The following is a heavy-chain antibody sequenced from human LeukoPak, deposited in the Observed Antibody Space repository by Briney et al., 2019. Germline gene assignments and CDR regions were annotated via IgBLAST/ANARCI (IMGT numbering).Heavy chain of an antibody. V-gene: IGHV4-34*01. CDR3: ASLHQVRGITVFDY. J-gene: IGHJ4*02. CDR1: GESFSRYF. Sequence: SETLSLTCAVYGESFSRYFWSWIRQPPGKGLEWIGEIDQSGSTSYNPSLKSRGTISVDTSKSQISLKLTSVTAADTAVYYCASLHQVRGITVFDYWGPGNLVTVSS. D-gene: IGHD3-10*01. CDR2: IDQSGST.